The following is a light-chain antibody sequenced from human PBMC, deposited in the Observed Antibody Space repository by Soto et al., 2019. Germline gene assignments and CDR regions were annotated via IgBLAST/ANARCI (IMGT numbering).Light chain of an antibody. CDR2: NNN. Sequence: QSVLTKPPSAYETPGQRVTISCSGSSSNIGINTVDWFQQLPGTAPKLLIYNNNQRPSGVPDRFSGSKSGTSASLAISGLQSEDESDYYCAAWDDSLNGYVFGTGTKVTVL. V-gene: IGLV1-44*01. J-gene: IGLJ1*01. CDR3: AAWDDSLNGYV. CDR1: SSNIGINT.